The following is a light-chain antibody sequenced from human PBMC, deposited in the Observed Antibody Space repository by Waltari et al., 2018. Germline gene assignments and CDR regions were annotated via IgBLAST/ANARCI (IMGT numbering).Light chain of an antibody. Sequence: ELVFTQSPGTLSLSPGERATPSCRASQSLSSTHLAWYQQKPGQAPRLLIYGASIRATGIPDRFSGSGSGTEFTLTISRLEPEDFAVYYCQQYGTSPTFGQGTKVEIK. V-gene: IGKV3-20*01. CDR1: QSLSSTH. J-gene: IGKJ1*01. CDR2: GAS. CDR3: QQYGTSPT.